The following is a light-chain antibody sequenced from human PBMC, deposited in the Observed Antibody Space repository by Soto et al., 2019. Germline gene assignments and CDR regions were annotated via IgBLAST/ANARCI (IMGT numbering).Light chain of an antibody. Sequence: QSVLTQPPSVSGAPGQRVTIPCTGSSSNIGAGYDVHWYQQLPGTAPKLLIYGNSNRPSGVPDRFSGSKSGTSASLAINGLQAEDEADYYCQSYDSSLSGSEFGGGTKLTVL. J-gene: IGLJ3*02. CDR3: QSYDSSLSGSE. CDR2: GNS. V-gene: IGLV1-40*01. CDR1: SSNIGAGYD.